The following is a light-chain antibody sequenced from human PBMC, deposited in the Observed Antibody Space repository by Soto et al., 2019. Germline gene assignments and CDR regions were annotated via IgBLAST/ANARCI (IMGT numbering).Light chain of an antibody. J-gene: IGLJ3*02. CDR2: EDN. Sequence: QSALTQPASVSGSPGQSITISCTGTSSDVGSYNLVSWYQQHPGKAPKLMIYEDNKWPSGVSNRFSGSKSGNTASLTISGLQAEDEADYYCCSYAGRTTWVFGGGTKLTVL. CDR3: CSYAGRTTWV. V-gene: IGLV2-23*01. CDR1: SSDVGSYNL.